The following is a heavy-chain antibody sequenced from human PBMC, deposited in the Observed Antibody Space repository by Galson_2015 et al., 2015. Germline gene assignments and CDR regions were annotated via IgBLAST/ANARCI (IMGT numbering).Heavy chain of an antibody. CDR3: ARDWYNWNYYQDY. Sequence: SLRLSCAASGFTFSSYWMHWVRQAPGKGVVWVSRINSDGSSTSYADSVKGRFTISRDNAKNTLYLQMNSLRAEDTAVYYCARDWYNWNYYQDYWGQGTLVTVSS. V-gene: IGHV3-74*01. CDR2: INSDGSST. CDR1: GFTFSSYW. D-gene: IGHD1-7*01. J-gene: IGHJ4*02.